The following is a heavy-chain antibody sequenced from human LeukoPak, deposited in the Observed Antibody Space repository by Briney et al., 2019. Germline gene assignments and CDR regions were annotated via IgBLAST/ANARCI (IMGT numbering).Heavy chain of an antibody. Sequence: ETLSLTCTVSGYSISSGYYWGWIRQPPGKGLEWVGRIKSKTDGGTTDYAAPVKGRFTISRDDSKNTLYLQMNSLKTEDTAVYYCTTDDKDNWSFDYWGQGTLVTVSS. CDR3: TTDDKDNWSFDY. J-gene: IGHJ4*02. V-gene: IGHV3-15*01. CDR1: GYSISSGYY. D-gene: IGHD1-20*01. CDR2: IKSKTDGGTT.